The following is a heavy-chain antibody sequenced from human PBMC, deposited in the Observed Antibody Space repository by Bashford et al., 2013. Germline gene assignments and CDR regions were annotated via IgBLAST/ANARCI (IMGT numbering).Heavy chain of an antibody. J-gene: IGHJ4*02. Sequence: SETLSLTCTVSGGSISSGGYYWSWIRQHPGKGLEWIGYIYYSGSTYYNPSLKSRVTISVDTSKNQFSLKLSSVTAADTAVYYCAREYGDYGPSYFDYWGQGTLVTVSS. CDR2: IYYSGST. CDR3: AREYGDYGPSYFDY. V-gene: IGHV4-31*03. D-gene: IGHD4-17*01. CDR1: GGSISSGGYY.